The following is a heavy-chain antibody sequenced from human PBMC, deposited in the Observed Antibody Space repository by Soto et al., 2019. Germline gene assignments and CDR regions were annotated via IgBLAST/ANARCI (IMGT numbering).Heavy chain of an antibody. D-gene: IGHD6-19*01. CDR2: ISGSSGDT. CDR3: AKGFWAVAGTRYFDY. CDR1: GFTFTNYA. J-gene: IGHJ4*02. V-gene: IGHV3-23*01. Sequence: EVQLLESGGGLVQSGGSLRLSCAASGFTFTNYAMSWVRQAPGKGLEWVSVISGSSGDTYYADSVKGRFTMSRDNSKNTLHLQMNSLRPEDTAVYYCAKGFWAVAGTRYFDYWGQGTLVTVSS.